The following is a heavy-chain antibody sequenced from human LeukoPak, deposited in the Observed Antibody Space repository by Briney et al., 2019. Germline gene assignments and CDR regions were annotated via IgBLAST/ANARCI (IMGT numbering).Heavy chain of an antibody. V-gene: IGHV3-7*01. Sequence: GGSLRLSCAASGFTFSSYWMSWVRQAPGKGLEWVANIKQDGSEKYYVGSVKGRFTISRDNAKNSLYLQMNSLRAEDTAVYYCAKDTTIVISAIDYWGQGTLVTVSS. CDR1: GFTFSSYW. CDR3: AKDTTIVISAIDY. CDR2: IKQDGSEK. D-gene: IGHD1-1*01. J-gene: IGHJ4*02.